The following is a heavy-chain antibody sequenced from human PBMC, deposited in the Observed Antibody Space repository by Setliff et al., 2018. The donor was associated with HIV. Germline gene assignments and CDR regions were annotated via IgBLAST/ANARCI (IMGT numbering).Heavy chain of an antibody. CDR1: GFAFSNYG. J-gene: IGHJ2*01. CDR3: ASSFRSGYWYFDL. V-gene: IGHV3-64*02. Sequence: GASLKISCAASGFAFSNYGMHWVRQAPGKRLEYVSAISNTGDHTYYADSVKGRFTISRDNSKNRLDLQMGSLRAEDMAVYYCASSFRSGYWYFDLWGRGTLVTVSS. CDR2: ISNTGDHT. D-gene: IGHD2-15*01.